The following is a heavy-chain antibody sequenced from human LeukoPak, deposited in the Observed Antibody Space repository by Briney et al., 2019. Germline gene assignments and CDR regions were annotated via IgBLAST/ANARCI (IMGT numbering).Heavy chain of an antibody. D-gene: IGHD6-19*01. Sequence: GGSLRLSCAASGFTFSSYAMSWVRQAPGKGLEWVAVISYDGSNKYYADSVKGRFTISRDNSKNTLYLQMNSLRAEDTAVYYCARGSSGWYRNWFDPWGQGTLVTVSS. CDR1: GFTFSSYA. CDR3: ARGSSGWYRNWFDP. J-gene: IGHJ5*02. V-gene: IGHV3-30-3*01. CDR2: ISYDGSNK.